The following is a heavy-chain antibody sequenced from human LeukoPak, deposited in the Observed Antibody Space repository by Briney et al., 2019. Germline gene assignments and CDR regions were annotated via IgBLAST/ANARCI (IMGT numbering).Heavy chain of an antibody. V-gene: IGHV4-4*07. CDR1: GGSFSSYY. D-gene: IGHD3-10*01. J-gene: IGHJ4*02. CDR3: ARDAKYYFGSRTYFFFEY. CDR2: IYTSGTT. Sequence: SETLSLTCTVSGGSFSSYYWSWIRQPAGEGLEWIGHIYTSGTTNYNPSLKSRVTMSIDTSKNQFSLKLSSVTAADTAIYYCARDAKYYFGSRTYFFFEYWGQGTLLTVSS.